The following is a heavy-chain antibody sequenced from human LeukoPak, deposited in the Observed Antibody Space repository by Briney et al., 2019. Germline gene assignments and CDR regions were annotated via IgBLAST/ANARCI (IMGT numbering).Heavy chain of an antibody. Sequence: GGSLRLSCAASGFTYDDYAMHWVRQAPGKGLEWVSGISWNSVSIGYADSVKGRFTIYRDNAKNSLYLQMNSLRPEDMALYYCAKDTGYDWGTHPFDYWGQGTLVTVSS. D-gene: IGHD5-12*01. CDR3: AKDTGYDWGTHPFDY. CDR1: GFTYDDYA. CDR2: ISWNSVSI. J-gene: IGHJ4*02. V-gene: IGHV3-9*03.